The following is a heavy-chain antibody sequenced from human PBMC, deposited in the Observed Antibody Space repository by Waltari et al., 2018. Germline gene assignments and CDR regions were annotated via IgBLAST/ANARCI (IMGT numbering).Heavy chain of an antibody. D-gene: IGHD5-18*01. CDR1: GFSFTKNW. V-gene: IGHV5-51*01. J-gene: IGHJ4*02. CDR2: IYPGDSDDHSDV. CDR3: ARQSPLNLEDSSVVGLYKFDY. Sequence: EVQLVQSGAEVKKPGESLKISCKGSGFSFTKNWIAWVWQMPGEGLEWMGIIYPGDSDDHSDVRYMPSFQGQVTISADRSINTAYLQWTSLKASDSGIYYCARQSPLNLEDSSVVGLYKFDYWGQGTLVTASS.